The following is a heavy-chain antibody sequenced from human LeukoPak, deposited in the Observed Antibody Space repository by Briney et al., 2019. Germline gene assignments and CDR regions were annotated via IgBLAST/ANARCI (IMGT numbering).Heavy chain of an antibody. D-gene: IGHD5-18*01. J-gene: IGHJ4*02. V-gene: IGHV3-30*18. CDR3: AKRAGYSYGPFDY. Sequence: PGGSLRLSCAASGFTFSTYAMSWVRQAPGKGLEWVAVISYDGSNKYYADSVKGRFTISRDNSKNTLYLQMNSLRAEDTAVYYCAKRAGYSYGPFDYWGQGTLVTVSS. CDR2: ISYDGSNK. CDR1: GFTFSTYA.